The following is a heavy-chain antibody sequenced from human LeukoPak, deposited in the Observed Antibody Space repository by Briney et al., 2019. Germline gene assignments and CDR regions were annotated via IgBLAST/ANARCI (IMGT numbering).Heavy chain of an antibody. D-gene: IGHD3-3*01. CDR3: AHGTDYDFWSGSSGGFDY. CDR1: GVSLTTSRVG. Sequence: SGPTLLQPTQTLTPTSTFSGVSLTTSRVGGGWIRQPPAKALEWLAPIYWDDDKRYSPSLQSRLTITKDTSKNQVVLRMTNMDPVDTATYYCAHGTDYDFWSGSSGGFDYWGQGTLVTVSS. V-gene: IGHV2-5*02. J-gene: IGHJ4*02. CDR2: IYWDDDK.